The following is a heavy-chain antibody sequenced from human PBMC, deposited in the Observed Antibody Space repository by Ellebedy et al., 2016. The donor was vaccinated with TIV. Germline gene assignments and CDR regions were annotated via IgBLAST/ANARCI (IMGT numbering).Heavy chain of an antibody. CDR2: IYYSGST. D-gene: IGHD5-24*01. J-gene: IGHJ4*02. V-gene: IGHV4-59*01. Sequence: GSLRLXXTVSGGSISSYYWSWIRQPPGKGLEWIGYIYYSGSTNYNPSLKSRVTISVDTSKNQFSLKLSSVTAADTAVYYCARGGMATPLFDYWGQGTLVTVSS. CDR3: ARGGMATPLFDY. CDR1: GGSISSYY.